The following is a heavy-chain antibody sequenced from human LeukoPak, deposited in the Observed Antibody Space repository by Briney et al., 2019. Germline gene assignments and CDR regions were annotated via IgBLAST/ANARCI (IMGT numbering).Heavy chain of an antibody. D-gene: IGHD3-9*01. V-gene: IGHV3-23*01. J-gene: IGHJ5*02. CDR3: AKDPVDILTGSYPVRWFDP. CDR1: GFTFSSYA. CDR2: ISGSGGST. Sequence: GGSLRLSCAASGFTFSSYAMSWVRQAPGKGLEWVSAISGSGGSTYYADSVKGRFTISRDNSKNTLYLQMNSLRAEDTAVYYCAKDPVDILTGSYPVRWFDPWGQGTLVTVSS.